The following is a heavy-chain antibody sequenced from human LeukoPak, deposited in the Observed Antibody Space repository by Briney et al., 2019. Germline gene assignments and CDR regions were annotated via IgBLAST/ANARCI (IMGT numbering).Heavy chain of an antibody. CDR3: ARDQYSSSWYEPWYYYYYGMDV. CDR2: ISYDGSNK. CDR1: GFTFSSYA. Sequence: GGSLTLSCAASGFTFSSYAMHGVRQAPGKGLEWVAVISYDGSNKYYADSVKGRFTISRDNSKNTLYLQMNSLRAEDTALYYCARDQYSSSWYEPWYYYYYGMDVWGQGTTVTVSS. J-gene: IGHJ6*02. V-gene: IGHV3-30*04. D-gene: IGHD6-13*01.